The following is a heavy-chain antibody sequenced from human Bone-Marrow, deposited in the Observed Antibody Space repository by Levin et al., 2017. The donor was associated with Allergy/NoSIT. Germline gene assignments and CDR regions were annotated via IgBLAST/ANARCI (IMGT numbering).Heavy chain of an antibody. J-gene: IGHJ4*02. V-gene: IGHV3-30*18. CDR1: GFTFSSYG. CDR2: ILYDGSNK. Sequence: PGGSLRLSCAASGFTFSSYGMHWVRQAPGKGLEWVAFILYDGSNKYYAVSVKDRFTISRDNSKNTLYLQMNSLRPEDTAVYYCAKVGLRKQSFLLPNYFDSWGQGTLVTVSS. CDR3: AKVGLRKQSFLLPNYFDS. D-gene: IGHD2-15*01.